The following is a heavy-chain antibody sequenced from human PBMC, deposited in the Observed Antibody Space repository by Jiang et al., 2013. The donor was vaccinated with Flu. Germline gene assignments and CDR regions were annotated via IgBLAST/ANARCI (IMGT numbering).Heavy chain of an antibody. CDR1: GFSFRDYG. CDR3: ARPHFGRNAFDI. V-gene: IGHV3-33*08. CDR2: IFSDGTKK. J-gene: IGHJ3*02. D-gene: IGHD3-16*01. Sequence: QLVESGGGVVQPGRSLRLSCEASGFSFRDYGMHWVRQAPGKGLEWMTLIFSDGTKKYYADSVRGRFTVSRDNSRNTLYLQMNSLRVEDTALYYCARPHFGRNAFDIWGQGTLVTVSS.